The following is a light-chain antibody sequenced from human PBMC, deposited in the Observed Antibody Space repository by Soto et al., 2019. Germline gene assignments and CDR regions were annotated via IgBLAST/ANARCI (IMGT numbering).Light chain of an antibody. J-gene: IGKJ1*01. CDR1: QSISTW. CDR2: DAS. Sequence: EIQMTQSPSTLSASVGDRATITCRASQSISTWLAWYQHKPGSAPRLLICDASSLESGVPSRFSGSGSGTEFTLTISGLQPDDFGTYYCQQYDSSSRTFGQGTKLEIK. V-gene: IGKV1-5*01. CDR3: QQYDSSSRT.